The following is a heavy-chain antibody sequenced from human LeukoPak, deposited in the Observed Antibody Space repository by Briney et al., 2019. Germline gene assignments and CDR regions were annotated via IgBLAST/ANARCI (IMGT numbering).Heavy chain of an antibody. CDR2: MNPNSGNT. J-gene: IGHJ5*02. Sequence: ASVKVSCKASGYTFTSYDINWVRQATGQGLEWMGWMNPNSGNTGYAQKFQGRVTMTRNTSISTAYMELSSLRSEDTAVYYCARVDGYCSSTSCRNWFDPWGQGTLVTVSS. V-gene: IGHV1-8*01. CDR1: GYTFTSYD. CDR3: ARVDGYCSSTSCRNWFDP. D-gene: IGHD2-2*01.